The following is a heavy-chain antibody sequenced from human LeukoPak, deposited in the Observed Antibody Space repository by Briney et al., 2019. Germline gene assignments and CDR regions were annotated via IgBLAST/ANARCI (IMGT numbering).Heavy chain of an antibody. CDR3: ARVPYFTYAFDM. V-gene: IGHV3-30*03. D-gene: IGHD2/OR15-2a*01. CDR2: ISYDGSNK. Sequence: GRSLRLSCAASGFTFSSYGMHWVRQAPGKGLEWVAVISYDGSNKYYADSVKGRFTISRDNAKNSLYLQMNSLRAEDTAVYYCARVPYFTYAFDMWGQGTMVTVSS. J-gene: IGHJ3*02. CDR1: GFTFSSYG.